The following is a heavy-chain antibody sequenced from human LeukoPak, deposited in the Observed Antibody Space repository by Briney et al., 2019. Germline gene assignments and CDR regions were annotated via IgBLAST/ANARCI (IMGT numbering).Heavy chain of an antibody. CDR2: ISAYNGNT. V-gene: IGHV1-18*01. CDR3: ASSFSLLPEQSDAFDI. D-gene: IGHD3-22*01. Sequence: ASVKVSCKASGYTFTSHGISWVRQAPGQGLEWMGWISAYNGNTNYAQKLQGRVTMTTDTSTSTAYMEPRSLRSDDTAVYYCASSFSLLPEQSDAFDIWAKGQWSPSLQ. CDR1: GYTFTSHG. J-gene: IGHJ3*02.